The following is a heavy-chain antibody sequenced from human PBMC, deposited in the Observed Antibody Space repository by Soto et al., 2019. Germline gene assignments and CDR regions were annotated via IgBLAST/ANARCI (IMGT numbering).Heavy chain of an antibody. CDR3: AHSRCGGDCLRSYSSHYYYGMDV. V-gene: IGHV2-5*02. J-gene: IGHJ6*02. Sequence: QITLKESGPTLVKPTQTLTLTCTFSGFSLNTGGLGVGWIRQPPGKALEWLALIYWDGDKRYSPSLKSRLSIPQDTSNNQVVLTLTNMDHVDTATYYCAHSRCGGDCLRSYSSHYYYGMDVWGQGTTVTVSS. D-gene: IGHD2-21*02. CDR1: GFSLNTGGLG. CDR2: IYWDGDK.